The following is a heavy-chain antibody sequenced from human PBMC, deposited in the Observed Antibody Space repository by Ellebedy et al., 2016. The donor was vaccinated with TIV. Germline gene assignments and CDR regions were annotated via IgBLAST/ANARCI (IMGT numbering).Heavy chain of an antibody. CDR2: ISSDGSNK. J-gene: IGHJ4*02. V-gene: IGHV3-30*03. D-gene: IGHD3-10*01. CDR1: GFTFRSHG. Sequence: GESLKISXVASGFTFRSHGIYWVRQAPGKGLEWVAVISSDGSNKYYADSVKGRFTISRDNSKNTLYLQMNSLRTDDMAVYYCARGGSSRSSDYWGQGTLVTVSS. CDR3: ARGGSSRSSDY.